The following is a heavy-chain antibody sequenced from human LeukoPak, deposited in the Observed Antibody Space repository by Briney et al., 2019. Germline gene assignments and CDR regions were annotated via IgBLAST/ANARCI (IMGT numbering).Heavy chain of an antibody. Sequence: ASVKVSCKVSGYTHTELSMHWVRQAPGKGLEWMGGFDPEDGETIYAQKFQGRVTMTEDTSTDTAYMELSSLRSEDTAVYYCAGSPIIVGATTDFQHWGQGTLVTVSS. CDR2: FDPEDGET. J-gene: IGHJ1*01. D-gene: IGHD1-26*01. CDR1: GYTHTELS. V-gene: IGHV1-24*01. CDR3: AGSPIIVGATTDFQH.